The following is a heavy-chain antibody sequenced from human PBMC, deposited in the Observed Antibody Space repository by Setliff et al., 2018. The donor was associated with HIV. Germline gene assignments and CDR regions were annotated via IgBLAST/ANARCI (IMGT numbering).Heavy chain of an antibody. J-gene: IGHJ3*01. V-gene: IGHV5-51*01. CDR2: IYPGDSDT. CDR1: GYSFTSYW. Sequence: GESLKISCKGSGYSFTSYWIAWLRXMPGKGLECMGIIYPGDSDTRYSPSFQGQVTISXAXSISPXYLQWSSLQSSDTAMYYCARTXXXXNXXAFDXWGQGTXVTVXS. CDR3: ARTXXXXNXXAFDX.